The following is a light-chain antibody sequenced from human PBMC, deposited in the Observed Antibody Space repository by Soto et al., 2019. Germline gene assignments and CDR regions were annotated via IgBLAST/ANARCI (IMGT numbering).Light chain of an antibody. V-gene: IGKV1-5*03. Sequence: DIPLTQSLSTLSGSLLDRVAIXCRASQTISSWLAWYQQKPGKAPKLLIYKASTLKSGVPSRFSGSGSGTEFTLTISSLQPDDFATYYCQQYNSYSTFGQGTKVDI. CDR3: QQYNSYST. CDR2: KAS. CDR1: QTISSW. J-gene: IGKJ1*01.